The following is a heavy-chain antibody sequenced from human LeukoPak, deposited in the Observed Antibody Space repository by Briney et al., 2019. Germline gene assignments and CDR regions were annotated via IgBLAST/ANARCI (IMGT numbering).Heavy chain of an antibody. CDR2: ISSSSSYI. Sequence: GGSLRLSCAASGFTFSSYSMNWVRQARGKGLEWVSSISSSSSYIYYADSVKGRFTISRDNAKNSLYLQMNSLRAEDTAVYYCARDEVELAFDHWGQGTLVTVSS. CDR1: GFTFSSYS. V-gene: IGHV3-21*01. CDR3: ARDEVELAFDH. D-gene: IGHD1-26*01. J-gene: IGHJ4*02.